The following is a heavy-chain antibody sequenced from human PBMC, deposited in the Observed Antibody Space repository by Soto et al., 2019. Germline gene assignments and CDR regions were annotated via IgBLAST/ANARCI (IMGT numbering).Heavy chain of an antibody. CDR1: GFTFSDYY. D-gene: IGHD3-10*01. CDR3: ATHRIQLWFGELPSDFDY. CDR2: ISSSGSTI. V-gene: IGHV3-11*01. Sequence: GGSLRLSCAASGFTFSDYYMSWIRQAPGKGLEWVSYISSSGSTIYYADSVKGRFTISRDNAKNSLYLQMNSLRAEDTAVYYCATHRIQLWFGELPSDFDYWGQGTLVTVSS. J-gene: IGHJ4*02.